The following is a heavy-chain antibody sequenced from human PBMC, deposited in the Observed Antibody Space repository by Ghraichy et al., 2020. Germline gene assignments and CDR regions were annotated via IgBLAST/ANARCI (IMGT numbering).Heavy chain of an antibody. Sequence: GGSLRLSCAASGFTFSSYAMSWVRQAPGKGLEWVSAISGSGGSTYYADSVKGRFTISRDNSKNTLYLQMNSLRAEDTAVYYCAKDHLYGNNGGWYFDLWGRGTLVTVSS. CDR1: GFTFSSYA. J-gene: IGHJ2*01. CDR3: AKDHLYGNNGGWYFDL. V-gene: IGHV3-23*01. CDR2: ISGSGGST. D-gene: IGHD5-24*01.